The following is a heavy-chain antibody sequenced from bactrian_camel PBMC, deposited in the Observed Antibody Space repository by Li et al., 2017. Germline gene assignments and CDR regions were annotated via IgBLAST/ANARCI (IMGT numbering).Heavy chain of an antibody. CDR1: GYTIGNSA. V-gene: IGHV3S53*01. Sequence: HVQLVESGGGSVQAGGSLRLSCIASGYTIGNSAIGWFRQAPGKEREGVAGINRFGAITYADSVKGRFAVSKDNAKNTLYLRMDNLKPEDTALYTCAAEDQDPWDMGWICNYNTWGQGTQVTVS. CDR3: AAEDQDPWDMGWICNYNT. J-gene: IGHJ6*01. CDR2: INRFGAI. D-gene: IGHD3*01.